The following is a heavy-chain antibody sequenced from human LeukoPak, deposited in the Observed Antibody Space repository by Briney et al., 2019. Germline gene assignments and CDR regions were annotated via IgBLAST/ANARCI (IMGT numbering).Heavy chain of an antibody. Sequence: SETLSLTCTVSGGSISSYYWSWIRQPPGKGLEWIGSIYYSGSTYYNPSLKSRVTISVDTSKNQFSLKLNSVTAADTAVYYCARENRDDFWSGNNWFDPWGQGTLVTVSS. CDR2: IYYSGST. V-gene: IGHV4-39*07. CDR3: ARENRDDFWSGNNWFDP. D-gene: IGHD3-3*01. CDR1: GGSISSYY. J-gene: IGHJ5*02.